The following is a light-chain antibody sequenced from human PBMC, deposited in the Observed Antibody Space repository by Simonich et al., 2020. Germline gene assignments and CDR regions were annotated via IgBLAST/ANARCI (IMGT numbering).Light chain of an antibody. Sequence: QSALTQPASVYGSPGQSITISCTGHSSDVGGYKYVSWYQQHPGKAPKLMIYDVSTRPSGVSNRFSGSKSGNTASLTSSGLQAEDEADYYCSSYTSSSTLVFGGGTKLTVL. V-gene: IGLV2-14*01. J-gene: IGLJ2*01. CDR2: DVS. CDR3: SSYTSSSTLV. CDR1: SSDVGGYKY.